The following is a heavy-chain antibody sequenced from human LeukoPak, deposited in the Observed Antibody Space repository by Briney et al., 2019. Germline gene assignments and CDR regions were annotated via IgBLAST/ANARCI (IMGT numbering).Heavy chain of an antibody. J-gene: IGHJ4*02. CDR3: AKDPGYCSGGFCFYFDF. CDR1: GFTFNTYA. CDR2: ISYDGNNE. Sequence: GRSLRLSCAASGFTFNTYAMHWVRHVPGKGLDWVAGISYDGNNEYYAASVKGRFTVSRDNSENTLYLQMNSLRPEDTSVYYCAKDPGYCSGGFCFYFDFWGQGTLVTVSS. D-gene: IGHD2-15*01. V-gene: IGHV3-30*18.